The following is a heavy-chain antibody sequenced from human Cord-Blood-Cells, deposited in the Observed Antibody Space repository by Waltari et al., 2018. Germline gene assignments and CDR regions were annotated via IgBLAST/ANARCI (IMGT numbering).Heavy chain of an antibody. CDR1: GGSISSAY. J-gene: IGHJ4*02. Sequence: QAQLQESGPGLVKPSETLSLTCTASGGSISSAYWSLIRQPPGKGLEWIGYIYYSGSTNYNPSLKSRVTISVDTSKNQFSRKLSSVTAADTAVYYCARGRPAAGFDYWGQGTLVTVSS. V-gene: IGHV4-59*01. CDR2: IYYSGST. CDR3: ARGRPAAGFDY.